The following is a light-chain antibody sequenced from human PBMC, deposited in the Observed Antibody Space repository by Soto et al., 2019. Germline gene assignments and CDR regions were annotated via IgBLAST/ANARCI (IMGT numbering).Light chain of an antibody. CDR1: QGINSF. Sequence: IQLTQSPSSLSASVGDRVTINCRASQGINSFLAWYQQKPGKAPKLLIYAASTLQSGVPSRFSGSGSGTDFTLTISSLQPEDFATYYCQQSYSSPITFGQGTRLEIK. CDR2: AAS. V-gene: IGKV1-39*01. J-gene: IGKJ5*01. CDR3: QQSYSSPIT.